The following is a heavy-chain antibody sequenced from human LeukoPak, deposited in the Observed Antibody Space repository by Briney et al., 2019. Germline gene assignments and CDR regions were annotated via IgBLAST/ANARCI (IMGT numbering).Heavy chain of an antibody. Sequence: ASVKVSCKASGGTFSNYAISWVRQAPGQGLEWMGGILPIFDTGNYAQKFQGRVTVTADASTSTAYMELSSRSSEDTAVYYCARRAGAYSHPYDYWGQGTLVTVSS. J-gene: IGHJ4*02. D-gene: IGHD4/OR15-4a*01. CDR1: GGTFSNYA. V-gene: IGHV1-69*13. CDR2: ILPIFDTG. CDR3: ARRAGAYSHPYDY.